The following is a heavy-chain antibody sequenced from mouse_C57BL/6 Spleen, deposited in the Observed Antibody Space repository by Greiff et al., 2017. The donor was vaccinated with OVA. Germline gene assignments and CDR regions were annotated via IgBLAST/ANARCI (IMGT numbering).Heavy chain of an antibody. CDR2: IYPGDGDT. CDR1: GYAFSSSW. J-gene: IGHJ4*01. Sequence: QVQLKESGPALVKPGSSVPISCQASGYAFSSSWMNWVKQRPGKGLEWIGRIYPGDGDTNYNGKFKGKATLTADKSSSTAYMQLSSLTSEDSAVYFCAREDHYYARDYWGQGTSVTVSS. CDR3: AREDHYYARDY. V-gene: IGHV1-82*01.